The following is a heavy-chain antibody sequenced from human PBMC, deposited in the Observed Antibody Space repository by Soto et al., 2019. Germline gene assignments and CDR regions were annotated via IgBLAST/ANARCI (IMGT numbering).Heavy chain of an antibody. J-gene: IGHJ6*02. CDR2: ISTYNGDT. CDR1: GYTFTRSG. D-gene: IGHD5-12*01. V-gene: IGHV1-18*01. Sequence: ASVKVSFKASGYTFTRSGISWVRQAPGQGLEWMGWISTYNGDTNYAQTFQGRVTMTTDTSTSTVHMEVRSLRSDDTAAYYCAREGVAPYYYYGMDVWGQGTPVTVSS. CDR3: AREGVAPYYYYGMDV.